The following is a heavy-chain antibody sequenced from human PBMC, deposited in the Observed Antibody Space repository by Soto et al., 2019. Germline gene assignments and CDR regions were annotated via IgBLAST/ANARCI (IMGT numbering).Heavy chain of an antibody. Sequence: PGGSLRLSCAASGFTFSSYWMHWVRQGPGKGLVWVSRVNSDESTTSYADSVKGRFTISRDNAKDTLYLQMGSLRVEDTALYYCVCFECGRTAVVTAMEANGYWGQGTLVTVSS. CDR2: VNSDESTT. V-gene: IGHV3-74*01. D-gene: IGHD2-21*02. J-gene: IGHJ4*02. CDR3: VCFECGRTAVVTAMEANGY. CDR1: GFTFSSYW.